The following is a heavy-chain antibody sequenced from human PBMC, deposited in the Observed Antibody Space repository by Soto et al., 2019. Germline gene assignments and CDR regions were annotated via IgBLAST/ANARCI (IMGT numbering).Heavy chain of an antibody. CDR2: IDNNGGI. CDR3: VRQGFGPLHGLVDV. V-gene: IGHV4-59*08. J-gene: IGHJ6*02. Sequence: QVQLQESGPGLVKPSETLSLTCTVSSDSSSRYKWSWIRQTPGKGLEWIGYIDNNGGISYNPSLRSRITVTIPIDTSTKQVALRLRAATAADTAVYYCVRQGFGPLHGLVDVWGQGTKVTVSS. D-gene: IGHD3-10*01. CDR1: SDSSSRYK.